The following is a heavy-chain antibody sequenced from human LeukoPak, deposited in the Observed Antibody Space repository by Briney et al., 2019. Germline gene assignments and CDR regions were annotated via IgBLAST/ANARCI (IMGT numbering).Heavy chain of an antibody. Sequence: PSETLSLTCSVSGGSISSVTYYWDWIRQPPGKGLEWIGSIYYSGSTWYNPSLKSRVTISVDTSKNQFSLNLRSVTAADTAVYYCAREGAGILVLRGLDYWGQGALVTVSS. J-gene: IGHJ4*02. CDR1: GGSISSVTYY. CDR3: AREGAGILVLRGLDY. CDR2: IYYSGST. V-gene: IGHV4-39*07. D-gene: IGHD2-21*01.